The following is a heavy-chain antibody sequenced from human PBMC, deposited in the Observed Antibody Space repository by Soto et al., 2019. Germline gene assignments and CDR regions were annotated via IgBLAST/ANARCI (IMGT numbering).Heavy chain of an antibody. V-gene: IGHV4-39*01. J-gene: IGHJ6*03. CDR1: GGAISSSSYY. Sequence: SETLCLTCAVSGGAISSSSYYWGWIRQPPGKGLEWIGNINYSGSTYYNPSLESRVTISVDTSKSEFSLKLSSVTAADTALYYCARLPRIAVAGIVPYYYVYTVVGGKGTTVTVSS. D-gene: IGHD6-19*01. CDR3: ARLPRIAVAGIVPYYYVYTVV. CDR2: INYSGST.